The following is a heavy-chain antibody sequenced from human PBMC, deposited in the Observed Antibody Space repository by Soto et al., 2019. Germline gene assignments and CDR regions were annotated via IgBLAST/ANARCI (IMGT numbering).Heavy chain of an antibody. V-gene: IGHV4-34*01. CDR1: GGSFSGYY. Sequence: QVQLQQWGAGLLKPSETLSLTCAVYGGSFSGYYWSWIRQPPGKGLEWIGEINHSGSTNYNPSLKSRVTISVDTSENQFSLKLSSVTAADTAVYYSAVTYSSGWYNWFDPWGQGTLVTVSS. CDR2: INHSGST. J-gene: IGHJ5*02. CDR3: AVTYSSGWYNWFDP. D-gene: IGHD6-19*01.